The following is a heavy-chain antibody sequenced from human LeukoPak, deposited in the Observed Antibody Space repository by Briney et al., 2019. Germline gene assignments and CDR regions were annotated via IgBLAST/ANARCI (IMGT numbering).Heavy chain of an antibody. CDR3: ARGGLRLGELPPNPPYNWFDP. D-gene: IGHD3-16*01. V-gene: IGHV4-31*03. J-gene: IGHJ5*02. CDR1: GGSISSGGYY. CDR2: IYYSGST. Sequence: PSQTLSLTCTVSGGSISSGGYYWSWIRQHPGKGLEWIGYIYYSGSTYYNPSLKSRVTISVDTSKNQFSLKLSSVTAADTAVYYCARGGLRLGELPPNPPYNWFDPWGQGTLVTVSS.